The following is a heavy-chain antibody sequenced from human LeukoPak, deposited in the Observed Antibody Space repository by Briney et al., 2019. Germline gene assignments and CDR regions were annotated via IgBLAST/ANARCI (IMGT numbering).Heavy chain of an antibody. Sequence: SETLSLTCTVSGASISSGTYSWSWIRQPPGEGLEWIGYIYHTGSTYYNPSLKGRVTISVDRSKNQFSLNLNFVTAADTALYYCAKGDGSGSGRWFDPWGQGTLITVSS. J-gene: IGHJ5*02. CDR3: AKGDGSGSGRWFDP. V-gene: IGHV4-30-2*01. D-gene: IGHD3-10*01. CDR1: GASISSGTYS. CDR2: IYHTGST.